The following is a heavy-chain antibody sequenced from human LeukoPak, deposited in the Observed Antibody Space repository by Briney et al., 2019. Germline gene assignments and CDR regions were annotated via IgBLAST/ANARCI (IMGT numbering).Heavy chain of an antibody. V-gene: IGHV3-53*01. CDR1: EFTVSSNY. J-gene: IGHJ4*02. Sequence: GGSLRLSCAASEFTVSSNYMSWVRQAPGKGLEWVSVIYSGGSTYYADSVKGRFTISRDNSKNTLYLQMNSLRAEDTAVYYCARGRRDGYNSDCWGQGTLVTVSS. CDR3: ARGRRDGYNSDC. CDR2: IYSGGST. D-gene: IGHD5-24*01.